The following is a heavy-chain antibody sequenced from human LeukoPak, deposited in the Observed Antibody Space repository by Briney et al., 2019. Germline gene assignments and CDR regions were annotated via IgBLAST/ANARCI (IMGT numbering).Heavy chain of an antibody. D-gene: IGHD3-22*01. J-gene: IGHJ4*02. CDR2: INSDGSST. Sequence: AGGSLRLSCAASGFTFTSYWIHWVRQTPGKGLVWVSRINSDGSSTNYADSVKGRFTISRDNAKNTLYLQMNSLRAEDTAVYYCAKDYYDSSGYYLPDYWGQGTLVTVSS. CDR1: GFTFTSYW. CDR3: AKDYYDSSGYYLPDY. V-gene: IGHV3-74*01.